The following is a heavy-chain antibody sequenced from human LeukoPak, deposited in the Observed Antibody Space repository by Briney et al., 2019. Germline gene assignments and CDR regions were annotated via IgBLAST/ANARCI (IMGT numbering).Heavy chain of an antibody. Sequence: GGSLRLSCAASGFTFSNYAMSWVRQAPGKGLEWVSAISGSGDNTNYADSVKGRLTISRDNSKNTLYLQMNSLRAEDTAVYYCAKAYSYDYFDYWGQGTLVTVSS. CDR3: AKAYSYDYFDY. J-gene: IGHJ4*02. V-gene: IGHV3-23*01. CDR1: GFTFSNYA. D-gene: IGHD5-18*01. CDR2: ISGSGDNT.